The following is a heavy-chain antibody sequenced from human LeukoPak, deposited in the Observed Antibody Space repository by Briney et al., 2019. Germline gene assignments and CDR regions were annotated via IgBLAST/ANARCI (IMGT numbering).Heavy chain of an antibody. Sequence: GGSLRLSCAASGFTFSNFGICWVRQAPGKGLEWVSAISGSGGSTYYADSVKGRFTISRDNSKNTLYLQMSSLRAEDTGVYYCAKGEEFYYYNGMDVWGQGTTVTVSS. CDR1: GFTFSNFG. CDR2: ISGSGGST. CDR3: AKGEEFYYYNGMDV. V-gene: IGHV3-23*01. J-gene: IGHJ6*02. D-gene: IGHD3-10*01.